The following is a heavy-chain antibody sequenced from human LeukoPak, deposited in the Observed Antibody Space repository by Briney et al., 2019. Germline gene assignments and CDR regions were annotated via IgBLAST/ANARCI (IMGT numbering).Heavy chain of an antibody. CDR1: GFNFGDSV. Sequence: GGSLRLSCTASGFNFGDSVLSWFRQAPGKGLEWVGFIRSKGYGGTTDYAASVKGRFTISRDDSKSIAYLQMNSLRAEDTAVYYCAKDQVGATAHWGQGTLVTVSS. CDR3: AKDQVGATAH. CDR2: IRSKGYGGTT. J-gene: IGHJ4*02. D-gene: IGHD1-26*01. V-gene: IGHV3-49*03.